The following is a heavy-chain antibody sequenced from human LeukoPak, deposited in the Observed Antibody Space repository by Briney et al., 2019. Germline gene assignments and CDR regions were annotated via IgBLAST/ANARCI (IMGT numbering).Heavy chain of an antibody. J-gene: IGHJ6*03. V-gene: IGHV4-34*01. CDR2: INHSGST. CDR3: ARVTPLYSSSWYFVYYYYYMDV. CDR1: GGSFSGYY. Sequence: SETLSLTCAVYGGSFSGYYWSWIRQPPGKGLEWIGEINHSGSTNYNPSLKSRVTISVDTSKNQFSLKLSSVPAADTAVYYCARVTPLYSSSWYFVYYYYYMDVWGKGTTVTVSS. D-gene: IGHD6-13*01.